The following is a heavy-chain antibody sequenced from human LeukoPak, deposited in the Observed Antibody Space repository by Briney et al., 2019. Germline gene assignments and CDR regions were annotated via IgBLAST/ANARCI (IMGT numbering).Heavy chain of an antibody. D-gene: IGHD6-19*01. V-gene: IGHV1-2*02. CDR1: GYTFTDYY. Sequence: ASVTVSCKASGYTFTDYYLHWVRQAPGQGLEWMGCINPHTGSTNYAQRFQGRVTMTGDTSISTAYMELGRLKSDDSAIYYCARDLGGSSGSPCDYWGQGTLVIV. CDR2: INPHTGST. J-gene: IGHJ4*02. CDR3: ARDLGGSSGSPCDY.